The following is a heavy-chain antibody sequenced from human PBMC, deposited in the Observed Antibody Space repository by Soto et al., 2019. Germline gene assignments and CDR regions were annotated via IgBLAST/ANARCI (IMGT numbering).Heavy chain of an antibody. V-gene: IGHV4-30-2*01. CDR1: GGSISSGGYS. CDR2: IYHSGST. Sequence: PSETLSLTCAVSGGSISSGGYSWSWIRQPPGKGLEWIGYIYHSGSTYYNPSLKSRVTMSVDRSKNQFSLKLSSVTAADTAVYYCARGSGSSWFQYWGEGTLVTVS. CDR3: ARGSGSSWFQY. J-gene: IGHJ4*02. D-gene: IGHD6-13*01.